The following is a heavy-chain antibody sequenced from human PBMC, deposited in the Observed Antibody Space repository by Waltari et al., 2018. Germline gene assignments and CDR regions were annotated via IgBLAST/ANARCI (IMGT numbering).Heavy chain of an antibody. CDR3: ARETLPGNKIIDY. Sequence: QVQLVQSGAEVKEPGASVKVSCKTSGYTFTAYYLHWVRQAPGQGLEWRAWINANTDDSKSAQTFQGRVTVTRDTSITTAYLELSGLRSDDTALYYCARETLPGNKIIDYWGQGTLVTVSS. V-gene: IGHV1-2*02. CDR1: GYTFTAYY. D-gene: IGHD1-1*01. CDR2: INANTDDS. J-gene: IGHJ4*02.